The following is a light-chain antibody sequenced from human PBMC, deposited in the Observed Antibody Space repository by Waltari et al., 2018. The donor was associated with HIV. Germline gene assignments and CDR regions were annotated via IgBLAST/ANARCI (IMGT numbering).Light chain of an antibody. Sequence: SYVLTPPASVSVAPGQTANVTCGGDNVESKSAHWYQQRAGKAPILVLYDDTDRPSGIPERFSGANFGNTATLTISRVEAGDEGDYYCHVWESSSDEYVFGTGTKVTV. CDR2: DDT. CDR3: HVWESSSDEYV. J-gene: IGLJ1*01. CDR1: NVESKS. V-gene: IGLV3-21*02.